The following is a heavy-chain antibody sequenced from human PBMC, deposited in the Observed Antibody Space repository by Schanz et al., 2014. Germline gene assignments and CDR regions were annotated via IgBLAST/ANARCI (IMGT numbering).Heavy chain of an antibody. CDR2: LSGSGGST. V-gene: IGHV3-NL1*01. CDR3: ARDRGHGDLPGDI. Sequence: QVQVVESGGGVVQPGGSLRLSCAASGFIFSNYGMHWVRQAPGKGLEWVSALSGSGGSTYYADSVKGRFTISRDNAKNSLYLQMNSLRAEDTAVYYCARDRGHGDLPGDIWGQGTMVTGSS. D-gene: IGHD4-17*01. CDR1: GFIFSNYG. J-gene: IGHJ3*02.